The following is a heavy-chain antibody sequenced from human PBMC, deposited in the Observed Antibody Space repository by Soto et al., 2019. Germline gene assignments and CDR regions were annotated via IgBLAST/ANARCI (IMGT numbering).Heavy chain of an antibody. Sequence: PGGSLRLSCAASGFTFSSYGMHWVRQAPGKGLEWVAVISYDGSNKYYADSVKGRFTISRDNSKNTLYLQMNSLRAEDTAVYYCAKVHGSSWYRLYFDYWGQGTLVTVS. CDR2: ISYDGSNK. D-gene: IGHD6-13*01. CDR1: GFTFSSYG. J-gene: IGHJ4*02. V-gene: IGHV3-30*18. CDR3: AKVHGSSWYRLYFDY.